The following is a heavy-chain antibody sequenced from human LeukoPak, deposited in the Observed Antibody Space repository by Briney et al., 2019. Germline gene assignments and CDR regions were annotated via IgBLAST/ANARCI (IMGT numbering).Heavy chain of an antibody. Sequence: SGGSLRLSCAASGFTVSSNYMSWVRQAPGKGLEWVSVIYSGGSTYYADSVKGRFTISRDSSKNTLYLQMNSLRADDTAVYYCARDFVYSWNDDRYYFDYWGQGTLVTVSS. D-gene: IGHD1-20*01. V-gene: IGHV3-66*01. CDR2: IYSGGST. CDR3: ARDFVYSWNDDRYYFDY. CDR1: GFTVSSNY. J-gene: IGHJ4*02.